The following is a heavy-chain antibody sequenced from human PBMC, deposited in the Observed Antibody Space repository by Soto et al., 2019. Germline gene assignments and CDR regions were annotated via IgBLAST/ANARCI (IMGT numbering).Heavy chain of an antibody. D-gene: IGHD2-21*02. V-gene: IGHV4-59*01. CDR1: GGSISSYY. CDR3: ARAKSPYFFYSYGDDCDLYSLSGRGSSDL. CDR2: IYYSGST. J-gene: IGHJ2*01. Sequence: SENLSLPCTVSGGSISSYYWSWIRQPPGKGLEWIGYIYYSGSTNYNPSLKSRVTISVDTSKNQFSLKLSSVTAADTAVYYCARAKSPYFFYSYGDDCDLYSLSGRGSSDL.